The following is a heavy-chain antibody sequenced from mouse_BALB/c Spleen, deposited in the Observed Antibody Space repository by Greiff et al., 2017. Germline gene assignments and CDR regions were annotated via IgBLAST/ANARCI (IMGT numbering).Heavy chain of an antibody. CDR2: ISYSGST. Sequence: EVQVVESGPSLVKPSQTLSLTCSVTGDSITSGYWNWIRKFPGNKLEYMGYISYSGSTYYNPSLKSRISITRDTSKNQYYLQLNSVTTEDTATYYCATSTVVARDAMDYWGQGTSVTVSS. CDR1: GDSITSGY. V-gene: IGHV3-8*02. J-gene: IGHJ4*01. D-gene: IGHD1-1*01. CDR3: ATSTVVARDAMDY.